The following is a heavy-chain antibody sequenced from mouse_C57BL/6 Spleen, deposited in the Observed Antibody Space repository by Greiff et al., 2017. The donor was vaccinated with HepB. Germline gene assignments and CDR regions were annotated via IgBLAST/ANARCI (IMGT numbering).Heavy chain of an antibody. CDR3: ARSWDYDGAY. CDR2: IHPNSGST. V-gene: IGHV1-64*01. CDR1: GYTFTSYW. D-gene: IGHD2-4*01. J-gene: IGHJ3*01. Sequence: VQLQQSGAELVKPGASVKLSCKASGYTFTSYWMHWVKQRPGQGLEWIGMIHPNSGSTNYNEKFKSKATLTVDKSSSTAYMQLSSLTSEDSAVYYCARSWDYDGAYWRQGTLVTVSA.